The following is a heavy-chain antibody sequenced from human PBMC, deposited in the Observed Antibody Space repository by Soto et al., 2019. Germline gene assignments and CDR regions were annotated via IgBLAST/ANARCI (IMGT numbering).Heavy chain of an antibody. CDR2: ISAYNGNT. D-gene: IGHD3-22*01. J-gene: IGHJ4*02. V-gene: IGHV1-18*01. CDR1: GYTFTSCG. CDR3: AKGKKHQTSYYYDSSGYTGHYFAY. Sequence: ASVKVSCKASGYTFTSCGISWVRQAPGQGLEWMGWISAYNGNTNYAQKLQGRVTMTTDTSTSTAYMELRSLRSDDTAVYYCAKGKKHQTSYYYDSSGYTGHYFAYWGQGTLVTVSS.